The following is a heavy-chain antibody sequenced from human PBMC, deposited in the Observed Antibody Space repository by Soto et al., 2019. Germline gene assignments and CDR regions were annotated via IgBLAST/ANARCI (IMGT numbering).Heavy chain of an antibody. V-gene: IGHV1-69*01. CDR2: IIPMFGTA. J-gene: IGHJ4*02. CDR1: GGTLSNYA. CDR3: ARGGFSSSYRLDY. D-gene: IGHD6-6*01. Sequence: QVQLVQSGAEVKKPGSSVKVSCKASGGTLSNYAINWVRQAPGQGLEWMGGIIPMFGTANYAQKFQGRVTITAAGSTRTDYMELSSLRSEDTAVYYCARGGFSSSYRLDYWGQGTLVAVSS.